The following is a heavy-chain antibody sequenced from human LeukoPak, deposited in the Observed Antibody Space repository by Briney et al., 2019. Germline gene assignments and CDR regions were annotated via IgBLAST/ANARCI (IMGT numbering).Heavy chain of an antibody. CDR1: GFSLSTSGVG. V-gene: IGHV2-5*01. CDR3: AHSDDYVWGSYRYTIFFDY. D-gene: IGHD3-16*02. Sequence: SGPTLVNPTQTLTLTCTFSGFSLSTSGVGVGWIRQPPGKALEWLALIYWNDDKRYSPSLKSRLTITKDTSKNQVVLTMTNMNPVDTATYYCAHSDDYVWGSYRYTIFFDYWGQGTLVTVSS. CDR2: IYWNDDK. J-gene: IGHJ4*02.